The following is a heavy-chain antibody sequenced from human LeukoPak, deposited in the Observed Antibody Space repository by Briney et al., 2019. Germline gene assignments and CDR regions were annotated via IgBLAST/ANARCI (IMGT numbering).Heavy chain of an antibody. Sequence: GGSLRLSCAASGFTFSSYAMSWVRQAPGKGLEWVSSLSGSGGSTYYADSVKGRFTISRDNFKNTLYLQMNSLRAEDTAVYYGAKDGAVRGVGATHYFDYWGQGTLVTVSS. CDR1: GFTFSSYA. V-gene: IGHV3-23*01. J-gene: IGHJ4*02. D-gene: IGHD1-26*01. CDR2: LSGSGGST. CDR3: AKDGAVRGVGATHYFDY.